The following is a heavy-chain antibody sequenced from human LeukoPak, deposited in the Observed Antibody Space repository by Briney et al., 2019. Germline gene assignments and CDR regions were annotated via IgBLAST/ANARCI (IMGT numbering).Heavy chain of an antibody. CDR3: ARVGATGAFDY. V-gene: IGHV1-69*05. CDR1: GGTFSSYA. D-gene: IGHD1-26*01. J-gene: IGHJ4*02. CDR2: IIPIFGTA. Sequence: SVKVSCKASGGTFSSYAISWLRQAPGQGLEWMGRIIPIFGTANYAQKFQGRATITTDESTSTAYMELSSLRSEDTAVYYCARVGATGAFDYWGQGTLVTVSS.